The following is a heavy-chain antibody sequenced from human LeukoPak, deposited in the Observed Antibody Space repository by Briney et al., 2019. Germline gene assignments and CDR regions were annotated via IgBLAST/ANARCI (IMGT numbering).Heavy chain of an antibody. CDR1: EFTFSRYW. CDR2: IKQDGSTK. D-gene: IGHD6-6*01. CDR3: ARVGYSSSSFDY. V-gene: IGHV3-7*03. Sequence: GGSLRLSCAASEFTFSRYWMSWVRQAPGKGLEWVANIKQDGSTKYYLDSVKGRLTVSRDNAKNSVFLQINSLRAEDTAIYYCARVGYSSSSFDYWGQGTLVTVSS. J-gene: IGHJ4*02.